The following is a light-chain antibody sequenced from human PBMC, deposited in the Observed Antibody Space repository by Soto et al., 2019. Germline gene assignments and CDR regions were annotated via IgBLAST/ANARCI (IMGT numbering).Light chain of an antibody. Sequence: QSALTQPPSASGSPGQSVTISCTGTSSDVGIFNYVSWYQQHPDQAPKLLIFEVNKRPSGVPDRFSASKSGNTASLTVSGLQAEDEADYYCCSNAGSNTLIFGGGTNLTVL. V-gene: IGLV2-8*01. CDR3: CSNAGSNTLI. CDR1: SSDVGIFNY. J-gene: IGLJ2*01. CDR2: EVN.